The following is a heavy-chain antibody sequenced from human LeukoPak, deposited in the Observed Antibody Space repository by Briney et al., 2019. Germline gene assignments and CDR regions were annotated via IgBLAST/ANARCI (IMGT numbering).Heavy chain of an antibody. D-gene: IGHD6-13*01. CDR2: ISAYNGNT. CDR1: GYTFTSYG. V-gene: IGHV1-18*01. J-gene: IGHJ6*03. Sequence: GASVKVSCKASGYTFTSYGISWVRQAPGQGLEWMGWISAYNGNTNYAQKLQGRVTMTTDTSTSTAYMELRSLRSDDTAVYYCAREVSTAGPYYYYYYYMDVWGKGTTATVSS. CDR3: AREVSTAGPYYYYYYYMDV.